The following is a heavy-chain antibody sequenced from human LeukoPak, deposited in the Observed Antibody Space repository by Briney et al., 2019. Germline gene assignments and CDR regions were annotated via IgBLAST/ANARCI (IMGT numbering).Heavy chain of an antibody. CDR1: GGSISSSSYY. D-gene: IGHD5-12*01. CDR3: ARETIVATITPDY. Sequence: SETLSLTCTVSGGSISSSSYYWGWIRQPPGKGLEWIGSIYYSGSTYYNPSLKSRVTISVDTSKNQFSLKLSSVTAADTAVYYCARETIVATITPDYWGQGTLVTVSS. V-gene: IGHV4-39*07. J-gene: IGHJ4*02. CDR2: IYYSGST.